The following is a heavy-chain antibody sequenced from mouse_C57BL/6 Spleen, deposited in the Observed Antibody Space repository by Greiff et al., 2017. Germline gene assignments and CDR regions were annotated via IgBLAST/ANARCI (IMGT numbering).Heavy chain of an antibody. CDR2: ISSGGSYT. J-gene: IGHJ4*01. D-gene: IGHD2-3*01. CDR1: GFTFSSYG. Sequence: EVKLMESGGDLVKPGGSLKLSCAASGFTFSSYGMSWVRQTPDKRLEWVATISSGGSYTYYPDSVKGRFTISRDNAKNTLYLQMSSLKSEDTAMYYCARHESGYYEDYAMDYWGQGTSVTVSS. CDR3: ARHESGYYEDYAMDY. V-gene: IGHV5-6*01.